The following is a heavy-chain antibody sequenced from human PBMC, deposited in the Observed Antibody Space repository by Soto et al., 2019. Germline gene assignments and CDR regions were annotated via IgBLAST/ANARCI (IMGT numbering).Heavy chain of an antibody. CDR3: ARDYYDILTGPRNDAFDI. J-gene: IGHJ3*02. CDR1: GYTFTSYG. CDR2: ISAYNGNT. D-gene: IGHD3-9*01. Sequence: ASVKVSCKASGYTFTSYGISRVRQAPGQGLEWMGWISAYNGNTNYAQKLQGRVTMTTDTSTSTAYMELRSLRSDDTAVYYCARDYYDILTGPRNDAFDIWGQGTMVTVSS. V-gene: IGHV1-18*01.